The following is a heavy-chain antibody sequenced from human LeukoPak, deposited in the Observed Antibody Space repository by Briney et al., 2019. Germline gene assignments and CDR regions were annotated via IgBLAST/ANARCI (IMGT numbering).Heavy chain of an antibody. V-gene: IGHV3-48*04. J-gene: IGHJ4*02. CDR1: GFTFSSYS. CDR3: ARDLSPTYYGSGSYSDY. Sequence: QSGGSLRLSCAASGFTFSSYSMNWVRQAPGKGREWVSYISSSSSTIYYADSVKGRFTISRDDAKNSLYLQMNSLRAVDTAVYYCARDLSPTYYGSGSYSDYWGQGTLVTVSS. D-gene: IGHD3-10*01. CDR2: ISSSSSTI.